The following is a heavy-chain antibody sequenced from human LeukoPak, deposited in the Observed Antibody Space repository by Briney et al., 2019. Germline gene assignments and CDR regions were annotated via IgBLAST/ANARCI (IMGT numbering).Heavy chain of an antibody. CDR2: IISDGSWT. Sequence: GGSLRLSCAASGNYWMHWVRQAPGKGLVWVSHIISDGSWTSYADSVKGRFTISKDNAKNTVYLQMNNLRAEDTAVYYCVSFYETYWGRGTLVTVSS. CDR1: GNYW. V-gene: IGHV3-74*01. J-gene: IGHJ4*02. CDR3: VSFYETY. D-gene: IGHD2-2*01.